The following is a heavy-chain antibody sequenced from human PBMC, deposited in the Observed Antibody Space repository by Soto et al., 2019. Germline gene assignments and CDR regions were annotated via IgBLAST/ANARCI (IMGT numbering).Heavy chain of an antibody. CDR2: IYYTGTS. J-gene: IGHJ3*02. V-gene: IGHV4-59*08. CDR3: ARSHYYDSSGLCAFDI. Sequence: PSETLSLTCTVSGGSIRNNYWSWIRQPPGKGLEWVGYIYYTGTSKYNPSLKSRVTISVDSSKNQFSLKLDSVTAADTAVYYCARSHYYDSSGLCAFDIWGQGTMVTVSS. D-gene: IGHD3-22*01. CDR1: GGSIRNNY.